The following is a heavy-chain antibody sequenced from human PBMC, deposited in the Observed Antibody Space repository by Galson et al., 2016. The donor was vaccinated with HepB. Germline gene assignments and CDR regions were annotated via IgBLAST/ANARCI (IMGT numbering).Heavy chain of an antibody. Sequence: SLRLSCAASGFTFSTYAMSWVRQAPGKGLEWVSGISGSGANTYYADSVKGRFTISRDTSKNTLYLQMNSLRAEDTAIYYCAKVRDYYGSGSYWKYFDHWGQGTLVTVSS. CDR2: ISGSGANT. D-gene: IGHD3-10*01. CDR1: GFTFSTYA. CDR3: AKVRDYYGSGSYWKYFDH. J-gene: IGHJ4*02. V-gene: IGHV3-23*01.